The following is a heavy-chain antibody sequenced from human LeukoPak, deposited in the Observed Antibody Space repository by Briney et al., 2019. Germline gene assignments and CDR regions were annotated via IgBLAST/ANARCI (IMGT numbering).Heavy chain of an antibody. Sequence: GGSLRLSCAASGFTFSSYSMNWVRQAPGKGLEWVSSISSSSSYIYYADSVKGRFTISRDNAKNSLYLQMDSLRAEDTAVYYCARDDYWTNYGCYFDSWGQGALVTVSS. V-gene: IGHV3-21*01. J-gene: IGHJ4*02. D-gene: IGHD3-3*01. CDR1: GFTFSSYS. CDR2: ISSSSSYI. CDR3: ARDDYWTNYGCYFDS.